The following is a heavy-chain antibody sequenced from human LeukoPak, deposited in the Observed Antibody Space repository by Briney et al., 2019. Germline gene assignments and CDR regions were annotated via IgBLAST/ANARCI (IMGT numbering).Heavy chain of an antibody. D-gene: IGHD3-10*01. J-gene: IGHJ6*03. CDR2: INQDGSER. CDR3: ARDGVTMVRGVKVLDYYYYYMDV. Sequence: PGGSLRLSCVASGFTFVSHWMTWVRQAPGKGLEWVANINQDGSERYYVDSVKGRFTIFRDNAKNSVYLQMNSLRAEDTAVYYCARDGVTMVRGVKVLDYYYYYMDVWGKGTTVTISS. V-gene: IGHV3-7*01. CDR1: GFTFVSHW.